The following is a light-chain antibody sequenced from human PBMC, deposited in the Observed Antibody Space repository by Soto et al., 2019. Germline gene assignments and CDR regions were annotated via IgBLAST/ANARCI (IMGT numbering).Light chain of an antibody. CDR1: QDITNY. V-gene: IGKV1-33*01. Sequence: DIQMTQSPASLSASVGDRVTITCQASQDITNYLNWYQQKPGKAPKLLIYDASNLETGVPSRFSGSGSGTDFTFTISNLQPEDIATYYCQHYDSFPITFGQGTRLEIK. CDR3: QHYDSFPIT. CDR2: DAS. J-gene: IGKJ5*01.